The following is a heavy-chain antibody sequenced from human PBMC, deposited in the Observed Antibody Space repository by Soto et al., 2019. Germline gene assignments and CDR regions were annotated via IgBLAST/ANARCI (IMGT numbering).Heavy chain of an antibody. D-gene: IGHD4-4*01. V-gene: IGHV1-3*01. CDR1: GYTFTSYA. CDR3: AREKILGNYGYFDY. Sequence: ASVKVSCKASGYTFTSYAMHWVRQAPGQRLEWMGWINAGNGNTKYSQKFQGRVTITRDTSASTAYMELSRLRSEDTAVYYCAREKILGNYGYFDYWGQGTLVTVSS. J-gene: IGHJ4*02. CDR2: INAGNGNT.